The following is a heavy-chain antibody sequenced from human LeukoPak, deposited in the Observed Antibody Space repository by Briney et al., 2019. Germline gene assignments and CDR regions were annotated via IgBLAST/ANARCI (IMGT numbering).Heavy chain of an antibody. J-gene: IGHJ3*02. CDR2: ISGSVSGFGSDT. D-gene: IGHD3-3*01. V-gene: IGHV3-23*01. CDR3: AKGARHYDFSAVGAFDI. CDR1: GFTVSSNY. Sequence: PGGSLRLSCAASGFTVSSNYMSWVRQAPGKGLEWVSGISGSVSGFGSDTKYADSVKGRFTISRDNSKKTLYLQMNSLRAEDTAVYYCAKGARHYDFSAVGAFDIWGQGTMVTVSS.